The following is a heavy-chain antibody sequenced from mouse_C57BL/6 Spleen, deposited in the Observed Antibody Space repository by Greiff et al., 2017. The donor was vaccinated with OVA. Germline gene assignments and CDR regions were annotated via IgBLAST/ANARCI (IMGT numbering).Heavy chain of an antibody. CDR2: IDPSDSYT. D-gene: IGHD1-1*01. J-gene: IGHJ2*01. CDR3: ARSEGYYGY. Sequence: VQLQQPGAELVMPGASVKLSCKASGYTFTSYWMHWVKQRPGQGLEWIGEIDPSDSYTNYNQKFKGKSTLTVDKSSSTAYMQLSSLTSEDAAVYYCARSEGYYGYWGQGTTLTVSS. V-gene: IGHV1-69*01. CDR1: GYTFTSYW.